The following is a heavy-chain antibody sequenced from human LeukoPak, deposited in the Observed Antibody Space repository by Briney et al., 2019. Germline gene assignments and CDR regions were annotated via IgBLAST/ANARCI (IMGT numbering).Heavy chain of an antibody. Sequence: SETLSLTCTVSGGSISSYYWSWIRQPPGKGLEWIGYIYYSGSTNYNPSLKSRVTISVDTSKNQFSLKLSSVTAADTAVYYCARGRGEGSYDYMDVWGKGTTVTVSS. V-gene: IGHV4-59*01. J-gene: IGHJ6*03. CDR3: ARGRGEGSYDYMDV. CDR2: IYYSGST. D-gene: IGHD5-12*01. CDR1: GGSISSYY.